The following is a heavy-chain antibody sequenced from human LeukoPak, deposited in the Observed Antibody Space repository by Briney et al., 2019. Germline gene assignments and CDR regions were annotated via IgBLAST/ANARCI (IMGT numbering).Heavy chain of an antibody. J-gene: IGHJ4*02. CDR1: GFTFSSYS. CDR3: ARGGSSWYYFDY. Sequence: GGSLRLSCAASGFTFSSYSMNWVRQAPGKGLEWVSYISSSSSYIYYADSVKGRFTISRDNAKNSLYLQMNSLRAEDTAVYYCARGGSSWYYFDYWGQGTLVAVSS. CDR2: ISSSSSYI. V-gene: IGHV3-21*05. D-gene: IGHD6-13*01.